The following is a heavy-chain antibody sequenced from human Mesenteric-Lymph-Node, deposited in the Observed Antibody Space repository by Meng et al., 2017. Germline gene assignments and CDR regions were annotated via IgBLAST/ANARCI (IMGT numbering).Heavy chain of an antibody. J-gene: IGHJ4*02. CDR3: TNQLLDY. D-gene: IGHD1-26*01. Sequence: EAQLVESGGGLVKPGGSLRLSCAASGFTFSNAWMNWVCQAPGKGLEWVGSIKSKSDGGTADYAAPVKGRFTISRDDSKNTLYLQMNSPKTEDTAVYYCTNQLLDYWGQGTLVTVSS. CDR1: GFTFSNAW. V-gene: IGHV3-15*01. CDR2: IKSKSDGGTA.